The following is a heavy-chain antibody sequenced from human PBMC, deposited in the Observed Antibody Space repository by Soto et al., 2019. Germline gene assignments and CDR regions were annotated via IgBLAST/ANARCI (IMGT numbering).Heavy chain of an antibody. CDR3: ARDMDPHCSSSRCFGNWFDP. CDR2: ISAYSGDT. Sequence: QVPLVQSGAEVKKPGASVKVSCKASGYTFLNYGVSWVRQAPGQGLEWMGWISAYSGDTNYAQKVQGRVTMTTDTSTTTAYMELRSLRSDDTAVYYCARDMDPHCSSSRCFGNWFDPWGQGTLVTVSS. J-gene: IGHJ5*02. V-gene: IGHV1-18*01. D-gene: IGHD2-2*01. CDR1: GYTFLNYG.